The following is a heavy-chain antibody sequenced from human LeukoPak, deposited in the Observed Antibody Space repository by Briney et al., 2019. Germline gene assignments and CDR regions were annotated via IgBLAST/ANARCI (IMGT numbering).Heavy chain of an antibody. CDR1: GFIVSNNY. V-gene: IGHV3-66*01. CDR2: ISSRGAT. CDR3: ATRGRSGYYYGMDV. J-gene: IGHJ6*02. Sequence: GGSLRLSCAASGFIVSNNYMSWARQAPGKGLEGVSIISSRGATYYTDSVKGRFTISRDNSQNTLYPQMNSLRAEDTAVYYCATRGRSGYYYGMDVWGPGTTVTVSS. D-gene: IGHD1-26*01.